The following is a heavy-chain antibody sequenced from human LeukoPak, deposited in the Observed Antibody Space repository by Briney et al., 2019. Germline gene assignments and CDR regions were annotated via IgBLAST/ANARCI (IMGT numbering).Heavy chain of an antibody. V-gene: IGHV3-30*18. D-gene: IGHD1-14*01. CDR2: MSYDGTNK. CDR3: AKDLSRNFHWYYMDV. J-gene: IGHJ6*03. Sequence: GGSLNLSCAASGFTLGHYDINWFRRAPGEGREWVAVMSYDGTNKYYTDSVRGRFTISRDSSTNSLYLQMNSLRAEDTAVYFCAKDLSRNFHWYYMDVWGKGTTVTVSS. CDR1: GFTLGHYD.